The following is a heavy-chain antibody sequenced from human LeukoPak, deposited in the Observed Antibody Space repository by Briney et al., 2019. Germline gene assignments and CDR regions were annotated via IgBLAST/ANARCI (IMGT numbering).Heavy chain of an antibody. CDR2: VNSDGRFT. CDR3: AKGSGWYPHFDY. Sequence: GGSLRLSCAASGFFFSNYGMHWVRQAPGKGLVWVSRVNSDGRFTKYADSVRGRFTISRDNSKNTLSLQMNSLRVEDTAVYYCAKGSGWYPHFDYWGQGTLVTVSS. V-gene: IGHV3-74*03. CDR1: GFFFSNYG. J-gene: IGHJ4*02. D-gene: IGHD6-19*01.